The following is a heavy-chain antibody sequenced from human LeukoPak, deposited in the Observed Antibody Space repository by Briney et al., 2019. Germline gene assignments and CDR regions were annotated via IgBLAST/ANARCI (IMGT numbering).Heavy chain of an antibody. CDR1: GFTFSSYW. J-gene: IGHJ4*02. D-gene: IGHD6-6*01. CDR2: IKQDGSEK. CDR3: AREGGYSSSSNDY. Sequence: PGGSLRLSCAASGFTFSSYWMSWVRQAPGKGLEWVANIKQDGSEKYYVDSVKGRFTISRDNAKNSLYLQMNSLRAEDTAVYYCAREGGYSSSSNDYWGQGTLVTVSS. V-gene: IGHV3-7*01.